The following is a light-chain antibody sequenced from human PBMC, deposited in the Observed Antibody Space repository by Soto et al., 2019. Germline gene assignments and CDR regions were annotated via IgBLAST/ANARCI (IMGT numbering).Light chain of an antibody. CDR1: SSDVGGYKY. V-gene: IGLV2-14*01. Sequence: QSALTQPASVSGSPGQSITISCTGTSSDVGGYKYVSWYQQHPGKAPKLMIYEVSKRPSGVSNRFSGSKSGNTASLTISGLQAEDEADYYCSSYAGSNNFVFGTGTKLTVL. CDR3: SSYAGSNNFV. CDR2: EVS. J-gene: IGLJ1*01.